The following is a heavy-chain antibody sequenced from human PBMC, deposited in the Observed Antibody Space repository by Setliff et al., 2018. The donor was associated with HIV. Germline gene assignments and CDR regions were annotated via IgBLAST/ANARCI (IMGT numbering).Heavy chain of an antibody. V-gene: IGHV1-8*02. CDR2: VNPKSGNT. CDR3: ARGAWYTSGWHSSRYMDV. CDR1: QSLVTHYH. Sequence: ASVKVSCKASQSLVTHYHLHWVRQATGQGLEWMGWVNPKSGNTGYAQKFQGRVIMTRDTSISTVYMELRSLRSEDTAVYYCARGAWYTSGWHSSRYMDVWGKGTTVTVSS. D-gene: IGHD6-25*01. J-gene: IGHJ6*03.